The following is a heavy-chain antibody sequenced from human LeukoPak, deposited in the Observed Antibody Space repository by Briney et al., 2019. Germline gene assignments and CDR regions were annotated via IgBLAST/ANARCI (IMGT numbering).Heavy chain of an antibody. V-gene: IGHV3-23*01. Sequence: GGSLRLSCAASGFTFSTYAMSWVRQAPGKGLEWISGIGGSDGSRYYADSVKGRFIISRDNSKNTLYLQMNSLSADDTAVYYCAKAMYYYDRSGYAAAYYFDYCGQGTLVTVSS. CDR3: AKAMYYYDRSGYAAAYYFDY. CDR2: IGGSDGSR. D-gene: IGHD3-22*01. CDR1: GFTFSTYA. J-gene: IGHJ4*02.